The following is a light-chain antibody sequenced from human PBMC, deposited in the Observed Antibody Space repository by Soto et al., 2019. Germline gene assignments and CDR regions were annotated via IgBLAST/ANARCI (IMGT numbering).Light chain of an antibody. CDR3: PQYVSATRT. J-gene: IGKJ1*01. CDR2: GAS. CDR1: QSVISTD. Sequence: ESVLTQSPGTLSLSPGERATLSCRASQSVISTDLAWYQQKPCQAPRLLSYGASSRATGIPDRYSGSGSGTDCTLNISRLEQEASAVYYCPQYVSATRTFGTGTRLELK. V-gene: IGKV3-20*01.